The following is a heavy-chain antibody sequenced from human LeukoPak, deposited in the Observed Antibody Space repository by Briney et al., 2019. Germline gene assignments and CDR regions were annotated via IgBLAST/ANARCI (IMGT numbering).Heavy chain of an antibody. CDR1: GFTFDDYA. D-gene: IGHD3-22*01. CDR3: AKDVYDSSGYYYNY. V-gene: IGHV3-9*01. J-gene: IGHJ4*02. CDR2: ISWNSGSI. Sequence: GGSLRLSCAASGFTFDDYAMHWVRQAPGKGLEWVSGISWNSGSIGYADSVKGRFTISRDNAKNSLYLQMNSLRAEDTALYYCAKDVYDSSGYYYNYWGQGTLVTVSS.